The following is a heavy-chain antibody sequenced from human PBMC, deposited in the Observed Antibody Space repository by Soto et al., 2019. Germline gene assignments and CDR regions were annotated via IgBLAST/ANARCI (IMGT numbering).Heavy chain of an antibody. CDR3: PSVVATISWYSSDAFDI. J-gene: IGHJ3*02. CDR2: INSDGSST. Sequence: GGSLGLSCAASGFTFSSYWMNWVRQAPGKGLVWVSRINSDGSSTSYADSVKGRFTISRDNAKNTLYLQMNSLRAEDTAVYYCPSVVATISWYSSDAFDIWGQGTMVTVSS. CDR1: GFTFSSYW. D-gene: IGHD5-12*01. V-gene: IGHV3-74*01.